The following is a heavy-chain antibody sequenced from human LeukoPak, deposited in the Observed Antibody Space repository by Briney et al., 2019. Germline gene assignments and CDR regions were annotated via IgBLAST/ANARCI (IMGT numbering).Heavy chain of an antibody. Sequence: PSETLSLTCTVSGGSISSGGYYWSWIRQPPGKGLEWIGYIYHSESTYYNPSLKSRATISVDRSKNQFSLKLSSVTAADTAVYYCARAQVFLPFDPWGQGTLVTVSS. CDR2: IYHSEST. D-gene: IGHD2-21*01. J-gene: IGHJ5*02. V-gene: IGHV4-30-2*01. CDR1: GGSISSGGYY. CDR3: ARAQVFLPFDP.